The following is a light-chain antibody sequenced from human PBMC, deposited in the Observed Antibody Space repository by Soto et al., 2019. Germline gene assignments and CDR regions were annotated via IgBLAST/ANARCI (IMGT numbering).Light chain of an antibody. CDR1: QSLLYTSSNKNS. CDR3: QQYNNWPLT. Sequence: DIVMTQSPDSLAVSLGERATINCKSSQSLLYTSSNKNSLAWYQQRPGQPPKLLIYWASTRESGVPDRFTGSGSGTDFTLTISSLQAEDVAVYYCQQYNNWPLTFGGGTKVDIK. J-gene: IGKJ4*01. V-gene: IGKV4-1*01. CDR2: WAS.